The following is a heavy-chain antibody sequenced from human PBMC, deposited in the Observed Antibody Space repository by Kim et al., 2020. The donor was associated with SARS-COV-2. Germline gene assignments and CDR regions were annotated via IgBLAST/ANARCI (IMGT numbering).Heavy chain of an antibody. Sequence: YADSVKGRFTISRDNSKNTLYLQMNSLRAEDTAVYYCAKVCSGWYEAFDYWGQGTLVTVSS. V-gene: IGHV3-23*01. J-gene: IGHJ4*02. CDR3: AKVCSGWYEAFDY. D-gene: IGHD6-19*01.